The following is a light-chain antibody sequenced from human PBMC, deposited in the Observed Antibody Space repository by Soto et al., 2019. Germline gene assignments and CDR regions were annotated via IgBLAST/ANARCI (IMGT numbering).Light chain of an antibody. V-gene: IGKV3-20*01. CDR2: GAS. Sequence: EIVLTQSPGTLSLSPGERATLSCRAIQSVSNNYLAWYQHKPGQAPRLLIYGASNRATGIPDRFSGSGSGTDFTLTISRLEPEDFAVYYCQQYGSSGTFGQGTKVEIQ. CDR3: QQYGSSGT. J-gene: IGKJ1*01. CDR1: QSVSNNY.